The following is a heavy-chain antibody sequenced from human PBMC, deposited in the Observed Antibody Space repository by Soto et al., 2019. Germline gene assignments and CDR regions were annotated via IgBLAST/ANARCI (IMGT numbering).Heavy chain of an antibody. CDR3: ARWNRRLYDKSGYSLPYFYYYGMDV. V-gene: IGHV4-34*01. J-gene: IGHJ6*02. D-gene: IGHD3-22*01. CDR2: INHSGST. Sequence: ETLSLTWAVGGGCLNGNYWSWIRQSPGKGLELIGEINHSGSTNYNPSLKRRVSISIHTSNNQVSLKLRSVTAADTDVYYCARWNRRLYDKSGYSLPYFYYYGMDVWGQGTTVTVSS. CDR1: GGCLNGNY.